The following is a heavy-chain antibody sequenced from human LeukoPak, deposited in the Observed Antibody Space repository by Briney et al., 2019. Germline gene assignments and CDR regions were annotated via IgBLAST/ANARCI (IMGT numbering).Heavy chain of an antibody. D-gene: IGHD3-3*01. CDR2: INAGNGNT. V-gene: IGHV1-3*01. Sequence: ASVKVSCKASGYTFTRHTLHWVRQAPGQRLEWMGWINAGNGNTKYSQKFQGRVTITRDTSASTAYMELSSLRSEDTAVYYCARNPRVLRFLEWLSWFDPWGQGTLVTVSS. J-gene: IGHJ5*02. CDR1: GYTFTRHT. CDR3: ARNPRVLRFLEWLSWFDP.